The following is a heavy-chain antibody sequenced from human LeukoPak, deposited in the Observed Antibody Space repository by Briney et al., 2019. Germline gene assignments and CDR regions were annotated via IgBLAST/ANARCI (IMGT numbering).Heavy chain of an antibody. CDR1: GFTFSSYA. Sequence: PGRSLRLSCAASGFTFSSYAMHWVRQAPGKGLEWVAVISYDGSNKYYADSVKGRFTISSDNSKNTLYLQMNSLRAEDTAVYYCARDETLVANYYDSRSGFDYWGQGTLVTVSS. CDR2: ISYDGSNK. CDR3: ARDETLVANYYDSRSGFDY. D-gene: IGHD3-22*01. J-gene: IGHJ4*02. V-gene: IGHV3-30*04.